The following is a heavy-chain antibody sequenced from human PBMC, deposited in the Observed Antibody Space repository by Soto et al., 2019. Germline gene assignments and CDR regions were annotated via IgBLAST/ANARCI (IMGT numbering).Heavy chain of an antibody. CDR3: ARGVPNCSSSSCYFDF. Sequence: QRLSCAASGFTFSSHWMNWVRQAPGKGLVWVSRISGDGRTTSHADSVKGRFTISRDNAKNTLYLQMNSLRVEDTAVYYCARGVPNCSSSSCYFDFWGQGILVTVSS. J-gene: IGHJ4*02. CDR2: ISGDGRTT. V-gene: IGHV3-74*01. D-gene: IGHD2-2*01. CDR1: GFTFSSHW.